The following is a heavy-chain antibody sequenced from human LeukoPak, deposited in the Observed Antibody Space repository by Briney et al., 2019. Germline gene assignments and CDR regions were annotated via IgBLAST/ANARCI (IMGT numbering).Heavy chain of an antibody. J-gene: IGHJ5*01. CDR1: GYTFTGYY. CDR2: INPNSGGT. V-gene: IGHV1-2*02. D-gene: IGHD3-16*01. Sequence: ASVTVSCKASGYTFTGYYMHWVRQAPGQGLEWMGWINPNSGGTNYAQKFQGRVTMTRDTSISTAYMELSRLRSDDTAVYYCARDHLGGAALFNSWGQGTLVTVSS. CDR3: ARDHLGGAALFNS.